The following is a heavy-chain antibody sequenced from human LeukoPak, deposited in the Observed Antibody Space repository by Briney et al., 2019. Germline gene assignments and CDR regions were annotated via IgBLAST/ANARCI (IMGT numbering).Heavy chain of an antibody. CDR1: EFTFSSYW. J-gene: IGHJ4*02. CDR2: INSDVTLT. CDR3: VRGGKTSNYFDY. Sequence: GGSLRLSCAASEFTFSSYWMHWVRQAPGKGLVWVSRINSDVTLTTYADSVKGRFTISRDDAKNTLYLQMNSLRAEDTAVYYCVRGGKTSNYFDYWGQGNLVTVSS. V-gene: IGHV3-74*01.